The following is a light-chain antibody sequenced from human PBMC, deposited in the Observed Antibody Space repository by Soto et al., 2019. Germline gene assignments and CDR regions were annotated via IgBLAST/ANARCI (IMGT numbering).Light chain of an antibody. CDR2: GAS. J-gene: IGKJ1*01. CDR3: QQYNNWPGWT. Sequence: EIVVTQSPAALSVSPGGRATLSCRTSQSVSSHLAWYQQKPGQAPRLLIHGASTRATGIPARFSGSRSGTEFTLTISSLQSEDFAVYHCQQYNNWPGWTFGQGTKVDIK. CDR1: QSVSSH. V-gene: IGKV3-15*01.